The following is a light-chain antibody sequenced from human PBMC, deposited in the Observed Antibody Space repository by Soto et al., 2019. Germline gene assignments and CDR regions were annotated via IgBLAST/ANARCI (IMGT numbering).Light chain of an antibody. CDR1: SSDVGSYNL. Sequence: QSVLTQPASLSGSPGLAITISCTGTSSDVGSYNLVSWYQQHPGKAPKLMIYEVSKRPSGVSNRFSGSKSGNTASLTISGLQAEDEADYYCCSYAGTLVFGGGTKVTVL. J-gene: IGLJ2*01. V-gene: IGLV2-23*02. CDR3: CSYAGTLV. CDR2: EVS.